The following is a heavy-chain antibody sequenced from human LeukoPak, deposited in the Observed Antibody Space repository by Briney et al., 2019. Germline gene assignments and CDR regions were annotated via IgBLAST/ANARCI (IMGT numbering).Heavy chain of an antibody. CDR2: IRHSGTT. V-gene: IGHV4-38-2*02. CDR3: ARHVSTTRVVMILRRISWFDP. CDR1: GYSISSGYY. D-gene: IGHD3-10*01. Sequence: SETLSLTCTVSGYSISSGYYWGWIRQPPGKGLEWIGTIRHSGTTYYNPSLKIRVTISIDSSKNQFSLKLTSVTAADTAVYSCARHVSTTRVVMILRRISWFDPWGQGTLVTVSS. J-gene: IGHJ5*02.